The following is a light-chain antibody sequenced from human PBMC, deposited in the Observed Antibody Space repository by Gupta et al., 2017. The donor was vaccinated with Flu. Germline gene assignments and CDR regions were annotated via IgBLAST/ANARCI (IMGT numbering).Light chain of an antibody. CDR2: WAS. J-gene: IGKJ4*01. Sequence: LGERATINCKSSQSVLYSSNNKNYLAWYQQKPGQPPKLLIYWASTRESGVPDRFSGSGSGTDFTLTISSLQAEDVAVYYCQQYYSTPQLTFGGGTKVEIK. CDR3: QQYYSTPQLT. V-gene: IGKV4-1*01. CDR1: QSVLYSSNNKNY.